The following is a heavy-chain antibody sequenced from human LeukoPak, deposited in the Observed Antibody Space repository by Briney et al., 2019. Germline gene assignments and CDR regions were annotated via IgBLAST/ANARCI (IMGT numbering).Heavy chain of an antibody. J-gene: IGHJ4*02. Sequence: GRSLRLSCAASGFTFSSYGMHWVRQAPGKGLEWVAVIWYDGSNKYYADSVKGRFTISRDNSKNTLYLQMNSLRAEDTAVYYCAKLGLRFLEWFHSDYFDYWGQGTLVTVSS. CDR1: GFTFSSYG. CDR3: AKLGLRFLEWFHSDYFDY. CDR2: IWYDGSNK. D-gene: IGHD3-3*01. V-gene: IGHV3-33*06.